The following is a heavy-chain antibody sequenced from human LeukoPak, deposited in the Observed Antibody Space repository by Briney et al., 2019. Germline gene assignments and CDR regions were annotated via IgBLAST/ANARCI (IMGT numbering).Heavy chain of an antibody. CDR3: ARLSLQILDAFDI. Sequence: GASVKVSCKASGFTFTGYDINWVREATGQGLEWMGWMNPNSGNTAYALKFQGRVTLTRNTSINTAYMELTSLRVEDTAVYYCARLSLQILDAFDIWGQGTVVTVCS. CDR1: GFTFTGYD. V-gene: IGHV1-8*03. J-gene: IGHJ3*02. CDR2: MNPNSGNT. D-gene: IGHD5-24*01.